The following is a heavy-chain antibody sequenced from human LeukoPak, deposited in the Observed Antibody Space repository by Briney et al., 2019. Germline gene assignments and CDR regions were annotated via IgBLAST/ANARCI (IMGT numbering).Heavy chain of an antibody. CDR3: AKDLRITMVRGVTLPCDY. D-gene: IGHD3-10*01. CDR2: ISSSSSTI. J-gene: IGHJ4*02. Sequence: GGSLRLSCAASGFTFSSYSMNWVRQAPGKGLEWVSYISSSSSTIYYADSVKGRFTISRDNSKNTLYLQMNSLRAEDTAVYYCAKDLRITMVRGVTLPCDYWGQGTLVTVSS. CDR1: GFTFSSYS. V-gene: IGHV3-48*01.